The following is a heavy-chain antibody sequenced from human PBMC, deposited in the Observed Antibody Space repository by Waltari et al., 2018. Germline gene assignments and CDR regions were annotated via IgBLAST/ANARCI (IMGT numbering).Heavy chain of an antibody. CDR1: GFTFDDYA. V-gene: IGHV3-9*03. D-gene: IGHD1-7*01. CDR3: AKDTRITGTTGYFDY. J-gene: IGHJ4*02. CDR2: ISWNSGSI. Sequence: EVQLVESGGGLVQPGRSLRLSCAASGFTFDDYAMHWVRHAPGKGLEWGSGISWNSGSIGYADSVKGRFTISRDNAKNSLYLQVNSLRAEDMALYYCAKDTRITGTTGYFDYWGQGTLVTVSS.